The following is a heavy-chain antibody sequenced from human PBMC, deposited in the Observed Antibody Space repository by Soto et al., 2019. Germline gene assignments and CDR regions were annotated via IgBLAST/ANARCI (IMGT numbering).Heavy chain of an antibody. CDR1: GYSFTDFY. CDR3: ARQRIQMATSLFDY. CDR2: INPNTGGT. V-gene: IGHV1-2*02. D-gene: IGHD5-12*01. J-gene: IGHJ4*02. Sequence: ASVKVSCKASGYSFTDFYIHWMRQAPGQGLEWMGYINPNTGGTDVVQKFQGRVTLTRDTSTSTAYMELSRLTFDDTTVYFCARQRIQMATSLFDYWGQGTLVTVSS.